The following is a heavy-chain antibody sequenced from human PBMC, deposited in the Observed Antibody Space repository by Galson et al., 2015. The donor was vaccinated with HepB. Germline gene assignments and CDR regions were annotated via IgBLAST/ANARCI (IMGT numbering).Heavy chain of an antibody. CDR1: GFTFSSYG. D-gene: IGHD3-22*01. Sequence: SLRLSCAASGFTFSSYGMHWVRQAPGKGLEWVAVISYDGSNKYYADSVKGRFTISRDNSKNTLYLQMDSLRAEDTAVYYCAKGRNYYDSSGYFFWGQGTLVTVSS. V-gene: IGHV3-30*18. CDR3: AKGRNYYDSSGYFF. J-gene: IGHJ4*02. CDR2: ISYDGSNK.